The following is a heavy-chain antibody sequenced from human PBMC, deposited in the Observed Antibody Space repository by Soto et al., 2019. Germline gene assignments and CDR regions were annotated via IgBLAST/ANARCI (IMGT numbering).Heavy chain of an antibody. D-gene: IGHD3-3*01. V-gene: IGHV3-23*01. CDR3: AKVRDFWSGYYVDY. CDR1: GFTFSSYA. Sequence: EVQLLESGGGLVQPGGSLRLSCAASGFTFSSYAMSWVRQAPGKGLEWVSAISGSGGSTYYADSVKGRFTISRDNSKNTLYLQMNSLRAEDTAVYYWAKVRDFWSGYYVDYWGQGTLVTVSS. J-gene: IGHJ4*02. CDR2: ISGSGGST.